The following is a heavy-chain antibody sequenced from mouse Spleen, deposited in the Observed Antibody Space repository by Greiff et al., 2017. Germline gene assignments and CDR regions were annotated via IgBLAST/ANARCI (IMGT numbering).Heavy chain of an antibody. CDR1: GYSFTGYY. J-gene: IGHJ3*01. Sequence: VQLQQSGPELVKPGASVKISCKASGYSFTGYYMNWVKQSPEKSLEWIGEINPSTGGTTYNQKFKAKATLTVDKSSSTAYMQLKSLTSEDSAVYYCAGDMITTGSFAYWGQGTLVTVSA. CDR3: AGDMITTGSFAY. CDR2: INPSTGGT. D-gene: IGHD2-4*01. V-gene: IGHV1-42*01.